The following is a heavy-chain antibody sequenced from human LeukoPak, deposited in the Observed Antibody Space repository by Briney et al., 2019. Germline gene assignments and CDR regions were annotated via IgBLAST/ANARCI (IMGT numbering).Heavy chain of an antibody. CDR1: GFTFSSYE. Sequence: PGGSLRLSCAASGFTFSSYEMNWVRQAPGKGLEWVSYISSSGSTIYYADSVKGRFTISRDDAKNSLYLQMNSLRAEDTAVYYCAELGITMIGGVWGKGTTVTISS. J-gene: IGHJ6*04. CDR3: AELGITMIGGV. D-gene: IGHD3-10*02. CDR2: ISSSGSTI. V-gene: IGHV3-48*03.